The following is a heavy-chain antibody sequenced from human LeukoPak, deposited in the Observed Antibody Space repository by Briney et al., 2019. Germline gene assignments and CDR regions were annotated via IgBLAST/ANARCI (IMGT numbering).Heavy chain of an antibody. CDR1: GVSLSAYY. CDR2: INKSESS. CDR3: ARGRYSNWERYYYMDV. Sequence: KPSESLSLSCAVSGVSLSAYYWSWVRQSPGKGLEWIGEINKSESSNYNPSLKSRVTISVDTSKNQVSLQLSSVTAADTAVYYCARGRYSNWERYYYMDVWGKGATVTVSS. V-gene: IGHV4-34*01. D-gene: IGHD4-11*01. J-gene: IGHJ6*03.